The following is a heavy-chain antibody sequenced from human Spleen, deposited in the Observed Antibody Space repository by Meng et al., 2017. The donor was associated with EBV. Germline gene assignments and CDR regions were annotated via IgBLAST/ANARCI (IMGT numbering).Heavy chain of an antibody. CDR1: GYLLSGLS. V-gene: IGHV1-24*01. CDR3: ATDAPHHDILTALEY. CDR2: FDPEDGET. Sequence: QVQLVQSGAEVKRSXXSVKVXCNVSGYLLSGLSMHWVRQAPGKGLEWMGGFDPEDGETLYAQKFQGRVTMTEDISTDTAYLELSSLRFDDTAVYYCATDAPHHDILTALEYWGQGTLVTVS. D-gene: IGHD3-9*01. J-gene: IGHJ4*02.